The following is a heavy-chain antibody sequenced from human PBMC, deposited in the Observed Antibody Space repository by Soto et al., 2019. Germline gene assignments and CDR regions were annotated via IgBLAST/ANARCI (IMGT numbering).Heavy chain of an antibody. CDR1: GFTFSSYA. CDR3: ARLGLYGSESYSFRYNWFDP. D-gene: IGHD3-10*01. V-gene: IGHV3-30-3*01. J-gene: IGHJ5*02. Sequence: GGSLRLSCAASGFTFSSYAIHWVRQAPGKGLKWVAVISYDGSNKYYADSVKGRFTISRDNSKNTLYLQMNSLRGEDTAMYYCARLGLYGSESYSFRYNWFDPWGQGTQVTVSS. CDR2: ISYDGSNK.